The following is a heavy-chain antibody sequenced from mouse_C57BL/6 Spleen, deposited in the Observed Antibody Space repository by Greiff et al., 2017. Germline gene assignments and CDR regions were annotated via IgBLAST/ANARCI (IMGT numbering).Heavy chain of an antibody. J-gene: IGHJ4*01. CDR2: ISDGGSYT. Sequence: EVHLVESGGGLVKPGGSLKLSCAASGFTFSSYAMSWVRQTPEKRLEWVATISDGGSYTYYPDNVKGRFTISRDNAKNNLYLQMSHLKSEDTAMYYCARDGDGPYYYAMDYWGQGTSVTVSS. CDR3: ARDGDGPYYYAMDY. V-gene: IGHV5-4*01. CDR1: GFTFSSYA. D-gene: IGHD2-3*01.